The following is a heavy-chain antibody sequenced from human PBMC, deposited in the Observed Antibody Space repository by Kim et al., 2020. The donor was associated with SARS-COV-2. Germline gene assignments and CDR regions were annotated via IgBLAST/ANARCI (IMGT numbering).Heavy chain of an antibody. Sequence: GGSLRLSCAASGFTFSSYAMHWVRQAPGKGLEWVAVISYDGSNKYYADSVKGRFTISRDNSKNTLYLQMNSLRAEDTAVYYCARDRLGSSPTYFDYWGQG. J-gene: IGHJ4*02. CDR1: GFTFSSYA. D-gene: IGHD6-6*01. CDR2: ISYDGSNK. V-gene: IGHV3-30-3*01. CDR3: ARDRLGSSPTYFDY.